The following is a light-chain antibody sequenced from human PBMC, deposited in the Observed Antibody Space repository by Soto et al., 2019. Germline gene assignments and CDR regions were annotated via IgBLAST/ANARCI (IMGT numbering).Light chain of an antibody. CDR1: QSISSI. CDR2: GAS. Sequence: EIVMTQSPATLSVSPGERAALSCRASQSISSILAWYQQKPGQAPSLLLYGASTRATGIPARFSGSGSGTDFTLTISSLQSEDFAVYYCHQYNNWPPGTFGQGTKLEIK. V-gene: IGKV3-15*01. J-gene: IGKJ2*02. CDR3: HQYNNWPPGT.